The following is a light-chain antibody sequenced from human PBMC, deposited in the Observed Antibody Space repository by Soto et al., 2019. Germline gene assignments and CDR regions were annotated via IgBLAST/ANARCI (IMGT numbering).Light chain of an antibody. CDR3: SSKRDSSTLFV. V-gene: IGLV2-14*01. CDR2: EVT. Sequence: QSALPQPASGSGSPGQSTPISCTGTSSDVGAYNYASWYQHHPGKVPKLLIYEVTNRPSGVSDRFSGSKSGNTASLTISGLQAEDEADYYCSSKRDSSTLFVFGTGTKLTVL. J-gene: IGLJ1*01. CDR1: SSDVGAYNY.